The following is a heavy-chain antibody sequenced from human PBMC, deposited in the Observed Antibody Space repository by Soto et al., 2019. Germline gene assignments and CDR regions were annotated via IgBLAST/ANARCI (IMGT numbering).Heavy chain of an antibody. CDR3: ARDSRVDRSGYTQTNGFDL. CDR2: IYYSGST. CDR1: GGSISSGDYY. D-gene: IGHD3-22*01. J-gene: IGHJ5*02. Sequence: SETLSLTCTVSGGSISSGDYYWSWIRQPPGKGLEWIGYIYYSGSTYYNPSLKSRVTISVDTSKNQFSLKLSSVTAADTAVYYCARDSRVDRSGYTQTNGFDLWGQGTLVTVSS. V-gene: IGHV4-30-4*01.